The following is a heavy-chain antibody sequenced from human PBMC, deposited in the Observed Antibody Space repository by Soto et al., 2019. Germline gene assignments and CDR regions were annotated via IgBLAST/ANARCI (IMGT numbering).Heavy chain of an antibody. Sequence: SETLSLTCAVYGGSFSGYYWSWIRQRPGKGLEWIGEINHSGSTNYNPSLKSRVTISVDTSKNQFSLKLSSVTAADTAVYYCARAGRIVGATPVLYYWGQGTLVTVS. CDR3: ARAGRIVGATPVLYY. J-gene: IGHJ4*02. CDR1: GGSFSGYY. CDR2: INHSGST. D-gene: IGHD1-26*01. V-gene: IGHV4-34*01.